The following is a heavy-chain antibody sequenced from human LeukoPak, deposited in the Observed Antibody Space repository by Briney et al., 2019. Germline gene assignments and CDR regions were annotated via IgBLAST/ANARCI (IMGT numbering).Heavy chain of an antibody. CDR2: IIPIFGTA. V-gene: IGHV1-69*13. Sequence: SVKVSCKASGGTFSSYAISWVRQAPGQGLEWMGGIIPIFGTANYAQKFQGRVTITADESTSTAYMELSSLRSEDTAVYYCARSKNYYDSSGYDRYYYCGMDVWGQGTTATVSS. CDR3: ARSKNYYDSSGYDRYYYCGMDV. D-gene: IGHD3-22*01. CDR1: GGTFSSYA. J-gene: IGHJ6*02.